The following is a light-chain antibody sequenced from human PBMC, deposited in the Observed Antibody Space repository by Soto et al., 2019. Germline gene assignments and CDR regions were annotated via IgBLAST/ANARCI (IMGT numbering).Light chain of an antibody. CDR1: QSVGSL. CDR3: QQYNNWTIN. CDR2: RAS. V-gene: IGKV3-15*01. Sequence: EVVMTQSPATLSVSPGEGATLSCRASQSVGSLVAWYQQKPGQAPRLLIYRASTRATGIAARFTGSGSGTEFTLTISSLQTEDFAVYYCQQYNNWTINFGPGTRLEIK. J-gene: IGKJ5*01.